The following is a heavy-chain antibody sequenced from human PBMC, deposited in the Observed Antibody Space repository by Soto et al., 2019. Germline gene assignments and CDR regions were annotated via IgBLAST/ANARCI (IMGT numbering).Heavy chain of an antibody. D-gene: IGHD5-18*01. J-gene: IGHJ4*02. CDR1: GGSISSGGYS. V-gene: IGHV4-30-2*01. CDR3: DRVGYSYGYYFDY. Sequence: SETLSLTCAVSGGSISSGGYSWSWIRQPPGKGLEWIGYIYHSGSTYYNPSLKSRVTISVDRSKNQFSLKLSSVTAADTAVYYCDRVGYSYGYYFDYWGQGTLVTVSS. CDR2: IYHSGST.